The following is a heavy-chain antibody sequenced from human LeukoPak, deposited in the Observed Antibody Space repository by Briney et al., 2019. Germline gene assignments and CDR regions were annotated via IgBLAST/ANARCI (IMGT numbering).Heavy chain of an antibody. Sequence: PGGSLRLSCAASGFTFSSYAMSWVRQAPGKGLVWVSRVYDDGSRPAYADSVKGRFTISRDNAENTVYLQMNSLRVEDTAVYYCARGLRDDYGTDVWGQGATVTVSS. CDR3: ARGLRDDYGTDV. V-gene: IGHV3-74*03. CDR1: GFTFSSYA. CDR2: VYDDGSRP. J-gene: IGHJ6*02.